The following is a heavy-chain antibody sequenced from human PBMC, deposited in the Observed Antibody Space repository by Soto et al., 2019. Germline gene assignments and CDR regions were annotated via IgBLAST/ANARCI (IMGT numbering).Heavy chain of an antibody. D-gene: IGHD3-10*01. J-gene: IGHJ6*02. CDR1: GVTFSSYG. CDR2: ISYDGSNK. V-gene: IGHV3-30*18. CDR3: AKVDGAVSYYSYYYYYGMDV. Sequence: QVQLVESGGGVVQPGRSLRLSCAASGVTFSSYGMHWVRQAPGKGLEWVAVISYDGSNKYYADSVKGRFTISRNNAKNTLYLQMNSLRAEDTAVYYCAKVDGAVSYYSYYYYYGMDVWGQGTTVTVSS.